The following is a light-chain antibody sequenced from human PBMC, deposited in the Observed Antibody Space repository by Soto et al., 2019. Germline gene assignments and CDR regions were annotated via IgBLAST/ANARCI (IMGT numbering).Light chain of an antibody. J-gene: IGKJ2*01. CDR1: ESISNW. CDR2: DAS. CDR3: QQYKSYSYT. Sequence: DIQMTQSPSILSASVGDRVAITCRASESISNWLAWNQQKPGKAPKVLIYDASRLQSGVPERFSGSGSGTEFTLTISSLQADDIATYYCQQYKSYSYTFGQGTNLEI. V-gene: IGKV1-5*01.